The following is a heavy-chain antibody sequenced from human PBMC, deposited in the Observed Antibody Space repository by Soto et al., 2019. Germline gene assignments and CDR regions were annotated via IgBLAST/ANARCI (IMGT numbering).Heavy chain of an antibody. CDR1: GGSISSYS. J-gene: IGHJ5*02. V-gene: IGHV4-4*07. CDR3: ARTLTAAGTENWFDP. D-gene: IGHD6-13*01. CDR2: MYPSGST. Sequence: LSLTCTVSGGSISSYSWSWIRQPAGKGLEWIGRMYPSGSTNNNPSLKSRVIMSIDTSKNQFSLKLTSVTAADTAMYFCARTLTAAGTENWFDPWGQGTLVTVSS.